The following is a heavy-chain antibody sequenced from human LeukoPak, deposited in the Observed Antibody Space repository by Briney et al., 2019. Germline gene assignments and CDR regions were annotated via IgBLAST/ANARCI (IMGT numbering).Heavy chain of an antibody. CDR3: ARDLRYYYMDV. V-gene: IGHV3-11*04. CDR1: GFTFSDYY. CDR2: ISSSGSTI. J-gene: IGHJ6*03. Sequence: AGGSLRLSXAASGFTFSDYYMSWIRQAPGKGLEWVSYISSSGSTIDYADSVKGRFTISRDNAKNSLYLQMNSLRAEDTAVYYCARDLRYYYMDVWGKGTTVTVSS.